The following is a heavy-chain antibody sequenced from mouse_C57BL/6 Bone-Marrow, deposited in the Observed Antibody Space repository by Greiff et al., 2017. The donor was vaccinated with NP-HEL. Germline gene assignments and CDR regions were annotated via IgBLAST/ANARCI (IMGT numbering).Heavy chain of an antibody. CDR1: GYTFTSYW. CDR3: ARPKLRRNYVDY. V-gene: IGHV1-64*01. CDR2: IHPNSGST. Sequence: VQLQQPGAELVKPGASVKLSCKASGYTFTSYWMHWVKQRPGQGLEWIGMIHPNSGSTNYNEKFKSKATLTVDKSSSTAYMQLSRLTSEDSAVYDGARPKLRRNYVDYWGQGTTLTVSS. D-gene: IGHD3-2*02. J-gene: IGHJ2*01.